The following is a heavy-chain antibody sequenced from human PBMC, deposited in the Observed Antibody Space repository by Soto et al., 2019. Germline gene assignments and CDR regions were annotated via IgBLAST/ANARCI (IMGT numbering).Heavy chain of an antibody. D-gene: IGHD1-26*01. CDR3: ARGVPVGAIGRFYFDA. CDR2: MYSGGTAT. Sequence: GGSLRLSCAASGFTVSNNYRTWVRQAPGKGLEWVSLMYSGGTATCYADSVKGRFTVSRDNSKNTVSLQLDSLKADDTAVYYCARGVPVGAIGRFYFDAWGQGTLVTVSS. V-gene: IGHV3-53*01. CDR1: GFTVSNNY. J-gene: IGHJ4*02.